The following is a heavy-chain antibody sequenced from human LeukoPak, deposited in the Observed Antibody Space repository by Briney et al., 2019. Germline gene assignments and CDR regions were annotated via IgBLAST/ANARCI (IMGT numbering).Heavy chain of an antibody. CDR3: ARDHEYYDILTGSEYYFDY. CDR2: IFYSGST. CDR1: GGSISTSNYY. V-gene: IGHV4-39*07. J-gene: IGHJ4*02. D-gene: IGHD3-9*01. Sequence: SETLSLTCTVSGGSISTSNYYWGWIRQPPGKGLEWIGNIFYSGSTYYSPSLKSRVTISLDTSRNQFSLKLSSVTAADTAVYYCARDHEYYDILTGSEYYFDYWGQGTLVTVSS.